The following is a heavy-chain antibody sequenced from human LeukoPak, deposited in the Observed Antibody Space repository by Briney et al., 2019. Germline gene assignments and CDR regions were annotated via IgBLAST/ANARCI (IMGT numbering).Heavy chain of an antibody. CDR3: ARNYVYYYYYMDV. V-gene: IGHV4-59*01. CDR1: GGSISSYY. J-gene: IGHJ6*03. CDR2: IYYSGST. Sequence: SETLSLTCTVSGGSISSYYWSWIRQPPGKGLEWIGYIYYSGSTNYNPSPKSRVTISVDTSKNQFSLKLSSVTAADTAVYYCARNYVYYYYYMDVWGKGTTVTVSS. D-gene: IGHD1-7*01.